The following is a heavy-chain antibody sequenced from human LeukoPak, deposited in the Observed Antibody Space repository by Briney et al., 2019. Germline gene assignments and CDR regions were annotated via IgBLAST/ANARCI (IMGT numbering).Heavy chain of an antibody. J-gene: IGHJ4*02. Sequence: PGGSLRLSCAASGFTFSTYSMNWVRQAPGKGLEWVSSISSSSSYIYYADSVKGRFTISRDNSKNTLYLQMNSLRAEDTAVYYCAKDREWELLLPQYYFDYWGQGTLVTVSS. V-gene: IGHV3-21*01. D-gene: IGHD1-26*01. CDR2: ISSSSSYI. CDR1: GFTFSTYS. CDR3: AKDREWELLLPQYYFDY.